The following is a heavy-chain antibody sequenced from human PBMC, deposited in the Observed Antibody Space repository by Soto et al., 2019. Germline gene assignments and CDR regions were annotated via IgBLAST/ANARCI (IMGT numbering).Heavy chain of an antibody. CDR2: IKQDGSEK. Sequence: PGGSLRLSCAASGFPFSSYLMSWVRQATGKGLEWVANIKQDGSEKYYVDSVKGRFTISRDNAKNSLYLQMNSLRAEDTAVYYCARDRYSYYDFWSGSLPYYYYGMDVWGQGTTVTVSS. CDR1: GFPFSSYL. J-gene: IGHJ6*02. D-gene: IGHD3-3*01. CDR3: ARDRYSYYDFWSGSLPYYYYGMDV. V-gene: IGHV3-7*01.